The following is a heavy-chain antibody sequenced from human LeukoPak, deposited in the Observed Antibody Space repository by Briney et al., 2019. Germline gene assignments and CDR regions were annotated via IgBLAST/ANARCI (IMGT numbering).Heavy chain of an antibody. D-gene: IGHD3-22*01. Sequence: ASVKVSCNASGYTFTSYYMHWVRQAPGQGLEWMGIINPSGGSTSYAQKFQGRVTMTRDTSTSTVYMELSSLRSEDTAVYYCARDLDYYDSSGTLDYWGQGTLVTVSS. CDR3: ARDLDYYDSSGTLDY. CDR1: GYTFTSYY. CDR2: INPSGGST. J-gene: IGHJ4*02. V-gene: IGHV1-46*01.